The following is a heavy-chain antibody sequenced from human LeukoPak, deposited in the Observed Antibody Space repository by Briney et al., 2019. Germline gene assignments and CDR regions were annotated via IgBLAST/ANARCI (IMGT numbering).Heavy chain of an antibody. D-gene: IGHD5-18*01. Sequence: GGSLRLSYAASGFTFSSYGMHWVRQAPGKGLEWVAVISYDGSNKYYADSVKGRFTISRDNSKNTLYLQMNSLRAEDTAVYCAKDRTSGYSYGYYFDYWGQGTLVTVSS. CDR2: ISYDGSNK. J-gene: IGHJ4*02. V-gene: IGHV3-30*18. CDR1: GFTFSSYG. CDR3: AKDRTSGYSYGYYFDY.